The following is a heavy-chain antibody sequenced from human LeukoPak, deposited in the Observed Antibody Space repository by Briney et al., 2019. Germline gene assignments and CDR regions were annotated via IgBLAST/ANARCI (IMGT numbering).Heavy chain of an antibody. CDR3: ASPMAGAFDY. D-gene: IGHD6-19*01. CDR1: GGTFSSYT. Sequence: ASVKVSCKASGGTFSSYTISWVRQAPGQGLEWMGRIIPILGIANYAQKFQGRVTITADNSTSTAYMELSSLRSEDTAVYYCASPMAGAFDYWGQGTLVTVSS. CDR2: IIPILGIA. V-gene: IGHV1-69*02. J-gene: IGHJ4*02.